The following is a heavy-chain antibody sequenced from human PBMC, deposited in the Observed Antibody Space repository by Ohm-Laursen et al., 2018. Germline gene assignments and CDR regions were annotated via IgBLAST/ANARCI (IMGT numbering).Heavy chain of an antibody. V-gene: IGHV3-23*01. J-gene: IGHJ4*02. CDR2: IGTGGDT. CDR1: GFTFNTYA. Sequence: SLRLFCAASGFTFNTYAMNWVRQAPGKGLEWVSAIGTGGDTYYTESVKGRFTISRDNSKNTVSLQMNSLRADDTAVYFCAMKKPGSRPFDYWGQGTLVTVSS. CDR3: AMKKPGSRPFDY. D-gene: IGHD5/OR15-5a*01.